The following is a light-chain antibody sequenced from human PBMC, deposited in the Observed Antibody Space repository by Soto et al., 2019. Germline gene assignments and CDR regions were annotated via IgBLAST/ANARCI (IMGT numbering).Light chain of an antibody. CDR1: QTVNNNY. CDR2: GAS. Sequence: EIVLTQPPGTLSLSPGERATLSCRASQTVNNNYLAWYQQKPGQAPRLFIYGASTRATGIPDRFSGSGSGTDFTLTISRLEPEDFAVYYCQQYGSSRTFGQGTKVEIK. V-gene: IGKV3-20*01. J-gene: IGKJ1*01. CDR3: QQYGSSRT.